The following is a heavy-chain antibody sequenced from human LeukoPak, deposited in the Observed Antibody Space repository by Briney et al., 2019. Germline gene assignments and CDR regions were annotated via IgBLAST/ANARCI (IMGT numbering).Heavy chain of an antibody. CDR1: GFTFDDYA. CDR3: AKSRVPAAPFDY. Sequence: GRSLRLSCAASGFTFDDYAMHWVRQAAGRGLAGVSGISWNSGSIGYADSVKGRFTISRDNAKNSLYLQMNSLRAEDTALYYCAKSRVPAAPFDYWGQGTLVTVSS. CDR2: ISWNSGSI. V-gene: IGHV3-9*01. D-gene: IGHD2-2*01. J-gene: IGHJ4*02.